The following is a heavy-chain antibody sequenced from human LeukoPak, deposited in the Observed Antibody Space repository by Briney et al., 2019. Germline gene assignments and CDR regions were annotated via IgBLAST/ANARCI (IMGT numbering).Heavy chain of an antibody. CDR3: AREWDN. CDR1: GFTFSSYS. Sequence: GASLRLSCAGSGFTFSSYSMNWVRQAPGKGLEWVSYISGSSSSIYYADSVKGRFTISRDNAKNSLYLQMNSLRDEDTAVYYCAREWDNWGQGTLVTVSS. V-gene: IGHV3-48*02. D-gene: IGHD1-26*01. CDR2: ISGSSSSI. J-gene: IGHJ4*02.